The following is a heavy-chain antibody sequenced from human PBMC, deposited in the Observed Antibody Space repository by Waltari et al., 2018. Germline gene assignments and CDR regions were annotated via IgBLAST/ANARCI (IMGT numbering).Heavy chain of an antibody. D-gene: IGHD3-10*01. CDR2: IHSSGTT. J-gene: IGHJ4*02. V-gene: IGHV4-39*01. Sequence: QVQLQESGPGMLRPSETLSLTCPFYGDSIKTDPYYWGWTRQSPGKVLACLGTIHSSGTTYVPASLEPRVTISVDTFNNRFSLNLRSATAADTAVYFCARLVWFGAWIDNWGQGSLVTVSS. CDR1: GDSIKTDPYY. CDR3: ARLVWFGAWIDN.